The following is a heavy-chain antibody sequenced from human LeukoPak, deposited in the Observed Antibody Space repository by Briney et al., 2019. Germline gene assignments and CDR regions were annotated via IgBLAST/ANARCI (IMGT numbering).Heavy chain of an antibody. CDR1: GYTFTGYY. J-gene: IGHJ6*02. CDR2: INPNSGGT. V-gene: IGHV1-2*02. Sequence: ASVKVSCKASGYTFTGYYMHWVRQAPGQGLEWMGWINPNSGGTNYAQKFQGRVTMTRDTSTSTVYMELSSLRSEDTAVYYCARDWRYCSSTSCYGMDVWGQGTTVTVSS. CDR3: ARDWRYCSSTSCYGMDV. D-gene: IGHD2-2*01.